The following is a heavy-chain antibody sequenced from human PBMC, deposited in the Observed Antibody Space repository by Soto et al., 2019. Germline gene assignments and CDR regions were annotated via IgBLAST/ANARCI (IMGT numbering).Heavy chain of an antibody. J-gene: IGHJ4*02. CDR3: AKEDDSLTGYFNEFLVS. D-gene: IGHD3-9*01. Sequence: PGGSLRLSCVGSGFTFSSYAMSWVRRAPGTGLEWFSSISGSGDKTFTAETVKGRFTISRDNSKSTLYLQMNSLRAEDTAVYYCAKEDDSLTGYFNEFLVSWGQGALVTVSS. CDR2: ISGSGDKT. V-gene: IGHV3-23*01. CDR1: GFTFSSYA.